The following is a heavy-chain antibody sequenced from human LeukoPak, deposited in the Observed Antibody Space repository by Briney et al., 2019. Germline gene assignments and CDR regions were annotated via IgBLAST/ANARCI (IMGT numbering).Heavy chain of an antibody. V-gene: IGHV3-23*01. CDR2: ISGSGGST. D-gene: IGHD4-17*01. CDR1: AFTFSSYA. J-gene: IGHJ3*02. Sequence: GGSLRLSCAASAFTFSSYAMSWVRQAPGKGLEWVSAISGSGGSTYYADSVKGRFTISRDNSKNTLYLQMNSLRAEDTAVYYCAKDRVDYGDYTDAFDIWGQGTMVTVSS. CDR3: AKDRVDYGDYTDAFDI.